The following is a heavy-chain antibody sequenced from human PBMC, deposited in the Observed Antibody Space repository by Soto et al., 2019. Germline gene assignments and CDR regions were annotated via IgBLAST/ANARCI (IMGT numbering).Heavy chain of an antibody. CDR1: GFTFSNAW. Sequence: EVQLVESGGGLVTPGGSLSLSCAAYGFTFSNAWMNWVRQAPGQGLEWVGRIKSKTDGGTTDYAAPVKGKFTISRDDSKNTRYLQRNSLKTEDTAVYYGTTEDYYDSRVVRNDYWGQGTLVTVSS. J-gene: IGHJ4*02. CDR3: TTEDYYDSRVVRNDY. D-gene: IGHD3-22*01. V-gene: IGHV3-15*07. CDR2: IKSKTDGGTT.